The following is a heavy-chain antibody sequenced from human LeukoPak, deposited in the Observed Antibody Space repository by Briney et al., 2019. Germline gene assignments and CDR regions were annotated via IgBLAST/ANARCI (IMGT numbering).Heavy chain of an antibody. V-gene: IGHV3-7*01. Sequence: GGSLRLSCAASGFTFSNYWMSWVRQAPGKGLEWVANIKQDGSEKYYVDSVKGRFTISRDNAKNSLYLQMNSLRAEDTAVYYCAKDSMGGSSWYEVGYFDYWGQGTLVTVSS. J-gene: IGHJ4*02. D-gene: IGHD6-13*01. CDR3: AKDSMGGSSWYEVGYFDY. CDR2: IKQDGSEK. CDR1: GFTFSNYW.